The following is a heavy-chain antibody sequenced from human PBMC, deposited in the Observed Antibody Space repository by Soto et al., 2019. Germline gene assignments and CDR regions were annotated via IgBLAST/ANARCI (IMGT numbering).Heavy chain of an antibody. J-gene: IGHJ6*03. D-gene: IGHD3-16*01. V-gene: IGHV4-34*01. CDR1: GGSFSGYY. CDR2: INHSGST. CDR3: ARLDYDRYYYYYMDV. Sequence: SETLSLTCAVYGGSFSGYYWSWIRQPPGKGLEWIGEINHSGSTNYNPSLKSRVTISVDTSKNQFSLKLSSVTAADTAVYYCARLDYDRYYYYYMDVWGKGTTVTVSS.